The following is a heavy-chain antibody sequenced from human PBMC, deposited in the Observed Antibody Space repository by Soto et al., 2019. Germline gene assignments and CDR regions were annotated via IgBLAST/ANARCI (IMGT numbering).Heavy chain of an antibody. D-gene: IGHD1-26*01. CDR3: ARDVGLVGPGP. CDR2: ISSSSSYI. V-gene: IGHV3-21*01. CDR1: GFTFSSYS. J-gene: IGHJ5*02. Sequence: GGSLRLSCAASGFTFSSYSMNWVRQAPGKGLEWVSSISSSSSYIYYADSVKGRFTISRDNAKNSLYLQMNSLRAEDTAVYYCARDVGLVGPGPWGQGTLVTVSS.